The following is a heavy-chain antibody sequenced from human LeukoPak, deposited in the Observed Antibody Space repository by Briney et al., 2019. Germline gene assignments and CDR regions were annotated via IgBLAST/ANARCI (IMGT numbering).Heavy chain of an antibody. V-gene: IGHV3-64D*06. Sequence: GGSLRLSCSASGFTFSSYAMHWVRQAPGKGLQYVSAISTNGDGTYYADSVKGRFSISRDNSKNTLFLQMGSLRPEDTAVYYCAKGDGSNSQPDYWGQGTLVTVSS. J-gene: IGHJ4*02. D-gene: IGHD4-23*01. CDR2: ISTNGDGT. CDR1: GFTFSSYA. CDR3: AKGDGSNSQPDY.